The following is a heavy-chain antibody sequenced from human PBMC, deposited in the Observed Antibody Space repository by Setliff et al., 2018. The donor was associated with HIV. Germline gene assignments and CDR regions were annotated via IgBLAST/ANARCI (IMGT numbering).Heavy chain of an antibody. D-gene: IGHD4-4*01. CDR2: IYHDGGT. CDR3: ASATVGGASPFDS. J-gene: IGHJ4*02. V-gene: IGHV4-31*03. Sequence: PSETLSLTCTVSGDSISSDAYYWSWIRQHPGKGLEWIGYIYHDGGTYYNPSPKSRLSISIDSSKNQFSLELRSVTAADTAVYYCASATVGGASPFDSWGPGTLVTVSS. CDR1: GDSISSDAYY.